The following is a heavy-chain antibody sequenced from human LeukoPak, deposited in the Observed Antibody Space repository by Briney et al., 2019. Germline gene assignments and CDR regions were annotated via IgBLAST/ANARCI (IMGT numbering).Heavy chain of an antibody. V-gene: IGHV3-30*04. D-gene: IGHD2-21*02. J-gene: IGHJ6*04. CDR1: GFTFSSYA. CDR3: ARDHEHIVVVTAIPGDYGMDV. Sequence: GRSLRLSCAASGFTFSSYAMHWVRQAPGKGLEWVAVISYDGSNKHYADSVKGRFTISRDNSKNTLYLQMNSLRAEDTAVYYCARDHEHIVVVTAIPGDYGMDVWGKGTTVTVSS. CDR2: ISYDGSNK.